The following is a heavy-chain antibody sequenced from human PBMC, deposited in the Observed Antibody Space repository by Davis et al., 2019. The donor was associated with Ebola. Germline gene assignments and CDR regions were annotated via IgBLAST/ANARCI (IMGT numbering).Heavy chain of an antibody. J-gene: IGHJ6*04. CDR3: ARDALSTGSLVYYYGMDV. CDR2: ISSSSSTI. V-gene: IGHV3-48*02. CDR1: GFTFSSYS. D-gene: IGHD1-26*01. Sequence: GGSLRLSCAASGFTFSSYSMNWVRQAPGKGLEWVSYISSSSSTIYYADSVKGRFTISRDNAKNSLYLQMNSLRDEDTAVYYCARDALSTGSLVYYYGMDVWGKGTTVTVSS.